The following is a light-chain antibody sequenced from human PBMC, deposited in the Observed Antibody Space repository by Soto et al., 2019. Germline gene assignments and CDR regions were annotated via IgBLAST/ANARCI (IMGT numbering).Light chain of an antibody. CDR1: QSVSSSN. Sequence: EIVLTQSPGTLSLSPGERATLSCRASQSVSSSNLAWYQQKPGQAPRLLIYGASSRATGIPDRFSGSGSGTDFTLTISRLEPEDFAVYYCQQYGSTPLTFGGWTKVEIK. CDR2: GAS. J-gene: IGKJ4*01. V-gene: IGKV3-20*01. CDR3: QQYGSTPLT.